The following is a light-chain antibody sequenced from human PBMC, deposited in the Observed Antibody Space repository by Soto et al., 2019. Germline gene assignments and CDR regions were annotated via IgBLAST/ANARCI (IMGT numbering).Light chain of an antibody. CDR1: QTVPSTS. J-gene: IGKJ2*01. V-gene: IGKV3-20*01. CDR3: QQYVSSPYT. Sequence: EIVLTQSPGTLSLSPGEGATLSCRASQTVPSTSLAWYQQKPGQAPRLLIYGGSSRTTGIPDRFRGSGSGTDFTLSISRLEPEDFAVYYCQQYVSSPYTFGQGTKLEIK. CDR2: GGS.